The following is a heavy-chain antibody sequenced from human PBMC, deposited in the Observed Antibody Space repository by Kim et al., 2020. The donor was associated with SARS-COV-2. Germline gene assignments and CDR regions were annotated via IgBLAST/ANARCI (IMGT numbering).Heavy chain of an antibody. J-gene: IGHJ3*02. D-gene: IGHD2-21*02. Sequence: GGSLRLSCAASGFTFSSYEMNWVRQAPGKGLEWVSYISSSGSTIYYADSVKGRFTISRDNAKNSLYLQMNSLRAEDTAVYYCARDSGAGGYCGGDCPDAFDIWGQGTMVTVSS. CDR1: GFTFSSYE. V-gene: IGHV3-48*03. CDR3: ARDSGAGGYCGGDCPDAFDI. CDR2: ISSSGSTI.